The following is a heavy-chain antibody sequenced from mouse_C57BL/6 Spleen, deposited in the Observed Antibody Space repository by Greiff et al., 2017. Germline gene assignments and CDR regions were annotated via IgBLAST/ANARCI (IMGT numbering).Heavy chain of an antibody. CDR1: GFNIKDYY. D-gene: IGHD2-2*01. CDR2: IDPEDGVT. V-gene: IGHV14-2*01. CDR3: ATLYGYDVYYYAMDY. Sequence: EVQLQQSGAELVKPGASVQLSCTASGFNIKDYYMHWVKQRTEQGLEWIGRIDPEDGVTKYAPKFQGKATITAATTSNTAYLQLSSLTSEDTAVYYFATLYGYDVYYYAMDYWGQGTSVTVSS. J-gene: IGHJ4*01.